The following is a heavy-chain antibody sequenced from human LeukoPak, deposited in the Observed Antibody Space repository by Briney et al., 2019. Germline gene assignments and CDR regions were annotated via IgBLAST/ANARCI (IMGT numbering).Heavy chain of an antibody. CDR2: ISSSSSYI. CDR3: ARANVYPYFDY. CDR1: GFTFSSYA. V-gene: IGHV3-21*01. J-gene: IGHJ4*02. Sequence: GGSLRLSCAASGFTFSSYAMSWVRQAPGKGLEWVSSISSSSSYIYYADSVKGRFTISRDNAKNSLYLQMNSLRAEDTAVYYCARANVYPYFDYWGQGTLVTVSS. D-gene: IGHD3-16*01.